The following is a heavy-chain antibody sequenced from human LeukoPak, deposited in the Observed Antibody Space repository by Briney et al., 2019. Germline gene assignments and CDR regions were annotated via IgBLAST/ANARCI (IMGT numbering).Heavy chain of an antibody. V-gene: IGHV3-7*01. D-gene: IGHD1/OR15-1a*01. CDR1: GFTFGGHW. J-gene: IGHJ4*02. CDR2: IKYDGSER. Sequence: GGSLRLSCTVSGFTFGGHWMNWVRQAPGKGLEWVANIKYDGSERNYADSVEGRFTISRDNSKNSVFLHMNSLRVEDTAVYYCATRNNLEYWGRGTLVTVSP. CDR3: ATRNNLEY.